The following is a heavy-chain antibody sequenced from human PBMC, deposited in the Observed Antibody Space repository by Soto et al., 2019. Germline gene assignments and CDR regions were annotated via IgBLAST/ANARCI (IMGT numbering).Heavy chain of an antibody. CDR1: GGSFSGYY. V-gene: IGHV4-34*01. CDR3: ARVWHGDYLTDNWFDP. Sequence: PSETLSLTCAVYGGSFSGYYWSWIRQPPGKGLEWIGEINHSGSTNYDPSHKSRVTISVDTSKNQFSLKLSSVTAADTAVYYCARVWHGDYLTDNWFDPWGQGTLVTVSS. J-gene: IGHJ5*02. CDR2: INHSGST. D-gene: IGHD4-17*01.